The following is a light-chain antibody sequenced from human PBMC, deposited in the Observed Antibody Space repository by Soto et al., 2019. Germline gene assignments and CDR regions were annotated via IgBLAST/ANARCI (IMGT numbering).Light chain of an antibody. Sequence: DIVRTQAPDSLAVSLGERATINCKSIQSVLYSSNNKNYLAWYQQKAGQPPRLLIYCESTRESAVPDRFSGRMSGPAFTLTISSLQAEDVAGYYRQQYYTATPTFGQGPKV. J-gene: IGKJ1*01. CDR3: QQYYTATPT. CDR2: CES. CDR1: QSVLYSSNNKNY. V-gene: IGKV4-1*01.